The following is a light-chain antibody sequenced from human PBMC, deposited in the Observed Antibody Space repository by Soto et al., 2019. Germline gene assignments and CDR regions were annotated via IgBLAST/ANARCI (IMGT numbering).Light chain of an antibody. J-gene: IGKJ1*01. CDR1: QGISSY. CDR3: QQYYSYPT. CDR2: AAS. V-gene: IGKV1-8*01. Sequence: AIRMTQSPSSLSASTGDRVTITCRASQGISSYLAWYQQKPGKAPKLLIYAASTLQSGVPSRFSGSGSGTDFTLTVSCLQSEEFATYYCQQYYSYPTFGQGTKVEIK.